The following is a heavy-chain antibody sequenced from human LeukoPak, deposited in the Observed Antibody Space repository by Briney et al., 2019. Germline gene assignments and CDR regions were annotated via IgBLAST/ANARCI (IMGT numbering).Heavy chain of an antibody. Sequence: SETLSLICAVSGGSISSGGYSWSWIRQPPGKGLEWIGYIYHSGSTYYNPSLKSRVTISVDTSKNQFSLKLSSVTAADTAVYYCAKARGLYCSSTSCYDCDVWGKGTTVTVSS. V-gene: IGHV4-30-2*05. CDR3: AKARGLYCSSTSCYDCDV. CDR1: GGSISSGGYS. D-gene: IGHD2-2*01. CDR2: IYHSGST. J-gene: IGHJ6*04.